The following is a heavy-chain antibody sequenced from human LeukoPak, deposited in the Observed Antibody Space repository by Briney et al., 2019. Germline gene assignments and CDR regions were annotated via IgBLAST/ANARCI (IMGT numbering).Heavy chain of an antibody. V-gene: IGHV4-39*01. Sequence: PSETLSHTCTVSGGSISSSSYYWGWIRQPPGEGLEWIGSIYYTGSTYYSPSLKSRVTISADTSKNEFSLKLSSVTAADTAVYYCTSEISSASNYWGQGTLVTASS. CDR2: IYYTGST. CDR3: TSEISSASNY. D-gene: IGHD6-6*01. CDR1: GGSISSSSYY. J-gene: IGHJ4*02.